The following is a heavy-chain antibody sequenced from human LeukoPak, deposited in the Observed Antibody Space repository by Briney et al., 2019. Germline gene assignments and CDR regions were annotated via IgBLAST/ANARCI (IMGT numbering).Heavy chain of an antibody. J-gene: IGHJ5*02. D-gene: IGHD3-10*01. CDR3: ARGLRITMVRGVTSHWFDP. Sequence: SETLSLTCAVYGGSFSGYYWSWIRQPPGKGLEWIGEINHSGSTNYNPSLKSRVTTSVDTSKNQFSLKLSSVTAADTAVYYCARGLRITMVRGVTSHWFDPWGQGTLVTVSS. V-gene: IGHV4-34*01. CDR2: INHSGST. CDR1: GGSFSGYY.